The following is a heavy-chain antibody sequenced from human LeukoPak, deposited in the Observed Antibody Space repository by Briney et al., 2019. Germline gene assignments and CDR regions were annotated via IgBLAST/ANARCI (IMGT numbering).Heavy chain of an antibody. CDR1: GGSISSCGSY. D-gene: IGHD5-18*01. J-gene: IGHJ4*02. V-gene: IGHV4-31*03. CDR2: IYYSGST. Sequence: SETLSLTCTVSGGSISSCGSYWSWIRQHPGKGLEWIGYIYYSGSTYYNPSLKSRVTISVDTSKNQFSLKLSSVTAADTAVYYCARGDSYGYGQLDYWGQGTLVTVSS. CDR3: ARGDSYGYGQLDY.